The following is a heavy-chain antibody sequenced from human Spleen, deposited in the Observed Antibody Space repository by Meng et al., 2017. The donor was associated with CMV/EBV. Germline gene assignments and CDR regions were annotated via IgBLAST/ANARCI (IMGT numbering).Heavy chain of an antibody. D-gene: IGHD7-27*01. CDR1: GFTSSDYY. Sequence: LSCTVSGFTSSDYYMTWVRQAPGKGLEWISYISQSGGSTYYADSVKGRFTISRDNAKNSLYLQMSSLRVEDTAMYYCARDENWGKLDFWGQGVLVTVSS. CDR3: ARDENWGKLDF. V-gene: IGHV3-11*01. J-gene: IGHJ4*02. CDR2: ISQSGGST.